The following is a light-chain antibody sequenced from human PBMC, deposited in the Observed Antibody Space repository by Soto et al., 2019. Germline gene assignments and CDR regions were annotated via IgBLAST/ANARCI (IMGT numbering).Light chain of an antibody. CDR3: QQRHNLIT. V-gene: IGKV3-11*01. Sequence: EIVLTQSPATLSLSPGERATLSCRASHSVDIYVDWYQQTPGQAPRLLIYDASKRATGIAARFSGSGSGTDFTLTSSSLESEVFAVYYCQQRHNLITFGQGTRLET. J-gene: IGKJ5*01. CDR2: DAS. CDR1: HSVDIY.